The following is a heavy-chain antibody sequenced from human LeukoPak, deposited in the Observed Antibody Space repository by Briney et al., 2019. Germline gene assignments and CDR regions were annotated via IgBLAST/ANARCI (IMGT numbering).Heavy chain of an antibody. V-gene: IGHV4-38-2*01. CDR1: GYSISRGYY. CDR2: IYHTGST. D-gene: IGHD3-10*01. J-gene: IGHJ4*02. CDR3: ARAGWIITSGIDY. Sequence: SETLSLTCGVSGYSISRGYYWAWTRPPPGKGLEWIGPIYHTGSTYYTPSLGSRVTISVDTSENEFSLNLNSVTAADTAVYYCARAGWIITSGIDYWGQGALVTVSS.